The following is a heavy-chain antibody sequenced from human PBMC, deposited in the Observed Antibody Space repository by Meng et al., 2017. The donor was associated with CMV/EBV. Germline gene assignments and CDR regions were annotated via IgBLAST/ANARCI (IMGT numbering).Heavy chain of an antibody. V-gene: IGHV3-30*02. D-gene: IGHD6-19*01. CDR1: GFTFSSYG. Sequence: QLRLLESGGGVVQRGGSLSLSCAASGFTFSSYGMHWVRQAPGKGLEWVAFIRYDGSNKYYADSVKGRFTISRDNSKNTLYLQMNSLRAEDTAVYYCAKEVVAGYFDYWGRGTLVTVSS. CDR2: IRYDGSNK. CDR3: AKEVVAGYFDY. J-gene: IGHJ4*02.